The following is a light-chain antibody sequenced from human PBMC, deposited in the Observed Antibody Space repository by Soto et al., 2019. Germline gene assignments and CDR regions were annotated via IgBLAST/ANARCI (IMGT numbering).Light chain of an antibody. CDR3: QQTYSSPRT. J-gene: IGKJ1*01. Sequence: DIQMTQSPSSLSPSVWDRVTITCRASQSISTYLNWYQQMPGKAPNLLIYAASSLQSGVPSRFSGSGSGTDFTLTISSLQPEDFATYYCQQTYSSPRTFGQGTKVDIK. CDR2: AAS. V-gene: IGKV1-39*01. CDR1: QSISTY.